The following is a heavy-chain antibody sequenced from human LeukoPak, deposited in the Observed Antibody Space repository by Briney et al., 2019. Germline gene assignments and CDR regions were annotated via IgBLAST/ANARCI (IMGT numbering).Heavy chain of an antibody. CDR1: GVSFNDYY. V-gene: IGHV4-34*01. D-gene: IGHD4-17*01. Sequence: SETPSLTCAVSGVSFNDYYWSWVRQTPGKGLEWIGEINHSGYTNDSPSLKSRVTLSIDTSRKQFSLNLRSVTVADTGIYYCTRMTTGHDYWGQGTLVSVSS. J-gene: IGHJ4*02. CDR2: INHSGYT. CDR3: TRMTTGHDY.